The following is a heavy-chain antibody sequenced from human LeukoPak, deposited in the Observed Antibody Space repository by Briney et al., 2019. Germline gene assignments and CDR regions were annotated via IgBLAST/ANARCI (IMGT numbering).Heavy chain of an antibody. D-gene: IGHD5-18*01. CDR2: INPSSGVT. CDR1: GYSITTYD. J-gene: IGHJ4*02. CDR3: AREDTYGEYRPFDF. Sequence: GASVKVSCKASGYSITTYDIDWVRQAPGQGLEWMGWINPSSGVTKFSQELQDRVTLTRDTSLSTAYMELNSLTFDDTAIYYCAREDTYGEYRPFDFWGQGAPVTVSS. V-gene: IGHV1-2*02.